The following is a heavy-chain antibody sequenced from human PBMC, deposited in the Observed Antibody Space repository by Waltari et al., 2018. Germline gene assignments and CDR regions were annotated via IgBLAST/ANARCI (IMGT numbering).Heavy chain of an antibody. D-gene: IGHD3-22*01. J-gene: IGHJ4*02. V-gene: IGHV1-46*01. CDR2: INPSSGST. Sequence: HVQLVQSGSAVTKPGASLTVSCKASGYPFTSHYVHLVLQAPGQGLEWVGIINPSSGSTSYAQKFQGRVTMTRDTSTSTVYMELSSLRFEDTAVYYCARGYDSSGPLYYFDYWGQGTLVTVSS. CDR1: GYPFTSHY. CDR3: ARGYDSSGPLYYFDY.